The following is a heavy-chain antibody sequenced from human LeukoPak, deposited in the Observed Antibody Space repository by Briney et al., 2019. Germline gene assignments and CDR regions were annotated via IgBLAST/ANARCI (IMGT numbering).Heavy chain of an antibody. V-gene: IGHV4-4*07. CDR2: IYTSGST. Sequence: SETLSLTCTVSGGSISSYYWSWIRQPAGKGLEWIGRIYTSGSTNYNPSLKSRVTMSVDTSKNQFSLKLSSVTAADTAVYYCAREAMVRGVIVNWFDPWGQGTLVTVSS. D-gene: IGHD3-10*01. CDR3: AREAMVRGVIVNWFDP. CDR1: GGSISSYY. J-gene: IGHJ5*02.